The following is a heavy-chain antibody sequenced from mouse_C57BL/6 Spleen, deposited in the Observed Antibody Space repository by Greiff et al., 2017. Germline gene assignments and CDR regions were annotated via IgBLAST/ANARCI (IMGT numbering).Heavy chain of an antibody. Sequence: VQLQQPGAELVKPGASVKLSCKASGYTFTSYWMHWVKQRPGQGLEWIGMIHPNSGSTNYNEKFKSKATLTVDKPSSTAYMQLSSLASEDSSVYYCSTGPSYARDYWGQGTSVTVSA. CDR1: GYTFTSYW. V-gene: IGHV1-64*01. CDR2: IHPNSGST. D-gene: IGHD4-1*01. J-gene: IGHJ4*01. CDR3: STGPSYARDY.